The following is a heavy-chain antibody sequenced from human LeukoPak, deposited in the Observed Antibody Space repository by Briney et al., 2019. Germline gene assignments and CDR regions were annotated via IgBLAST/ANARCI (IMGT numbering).Heavy chain of an antibody. CDR3: AGPGKTELERPFDP. J-gene: IGHJ5*02. Sequence: SETLSLTCTASGDSISIYYWSWIRQPPGKGLEWIGSVYYGGSTYYNPSLKSRVTISVDTSKNQFSLKLNSVTAADTAVYYCAGPGKTELERPFDPWGQGTLVTVSS. CDR2: VYYGGST. CDR1: GDSISIYY. V-gene: IGHV4-39*01. D-gene: IGHD1-1*01.